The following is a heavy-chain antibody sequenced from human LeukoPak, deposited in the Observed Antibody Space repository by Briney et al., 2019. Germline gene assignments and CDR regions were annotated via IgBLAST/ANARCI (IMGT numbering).Heavy chain of an antibody. CDR2: INPLGGNT. Sequence: ASVKVSCKASGYTFTGYYMHWVRQASGQGLEWMGIINPLGGNTNYAQKFQGRVTMTRDMSASTVFMELNGLRSDDTAIYYCARERSHNERDRGWFDPWGQGTLVTVSS. D-gene: IGHD1-1*01. CDR3: ARERSHNERDRGWFDP. CDR1: GYTFTGYY. V-gene: IGHV1-46*01. J-gene: IGHJ5*02.